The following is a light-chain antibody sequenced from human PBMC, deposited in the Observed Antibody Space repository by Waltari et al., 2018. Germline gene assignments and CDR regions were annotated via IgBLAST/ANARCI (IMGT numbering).Light chain of an antibody. CDR2: EVS. CDR1: RSDLGSSDY. Sequence: QSALPQPASVSGSPGQSITLSCTGTRSDLGSSDYVPWYQQHPGKAPKLIIYEVSDRPSGVSYRFSGSKSGNTASLTIFGLQPEDEADYHCTSHTTTSTLVFGGGTRLTVL. V-gene: IGLV2-14*01. CDR3: TSHTTTSTLV. J-gene: IGLJ2*01.